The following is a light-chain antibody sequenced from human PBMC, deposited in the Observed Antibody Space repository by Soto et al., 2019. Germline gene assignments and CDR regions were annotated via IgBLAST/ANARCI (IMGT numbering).Light chain of an antibody. Sequence: DIVLTQSPVTLSLSPGERASLSCRASHNVDTSLAWYQQRPGRAPRLLMSEASRRAAGIPARFSGSGSGTDFTLTINSLEPEDVAVYYCQQRYNWPLTFGAGTKVDIK. J-gene: IGKJ4*01. CDR2: EAS. CDR1: HNVDTS. CDR3: QQRYNWPLT. V-gene: IGKV3-11*01.